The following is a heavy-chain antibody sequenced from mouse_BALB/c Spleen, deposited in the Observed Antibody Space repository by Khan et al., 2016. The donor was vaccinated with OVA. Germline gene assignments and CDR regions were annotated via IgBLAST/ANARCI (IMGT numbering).Heavy chain of an antibody. CDR3: ARSGGNFHWYFDV. Sequence: EVQLVESGGGLVQPGGSRKLSCAASGFTFSSFGIRWVRQAPKKGLEWVAYISSGSSTIYYVDTVKGRFTISRDIPKNTLFLQMTSLRSEDTAMYYCARSGGNFHWYFDVWGAGTSVTVSS. CDR2: ISSGSSTI. J-gene: IGHJ1*01. CDR1: GFTFSSFG. V-gene: IGHV5-17*02. D-gene: IGHD2-1*01.